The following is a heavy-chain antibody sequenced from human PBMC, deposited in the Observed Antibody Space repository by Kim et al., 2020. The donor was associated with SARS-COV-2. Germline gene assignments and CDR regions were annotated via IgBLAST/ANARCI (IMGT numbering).Heavy chain of an antibody. CDR3: ARIQGIRGGAFDI. J-gene: IGHJ3*02. V-gene: IGHV3-53*01. D-gene: IGHD3-10*01. Sequence: CADSGKGRFTISRDNAKNTLYLQMNGLRAEDTAVYYCARIQGIRGGAFDIWGQGTMVTVSS.